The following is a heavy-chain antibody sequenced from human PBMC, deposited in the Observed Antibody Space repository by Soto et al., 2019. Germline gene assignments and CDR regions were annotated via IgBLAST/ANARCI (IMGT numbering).Heavy chain of an antibody. D-gene: IGHD2-2*01. CDR1: GFTFSSYG. V-gene: IGHV3-33*01. CDR3: ARDSCSSTSCYDRYYYYGMDV. CDR2: IWYDGSNK. J-gene: IGHJ6*02. Sequence: QVQLVESGGGVVQPGRSLRLSCAASGFTFSSYGMHWVRQAPGKGLEWVAVIWYDGSNKYYADSVKGRFTISRDNSKNTLYLQMNSLRAEDTAVYYCARDSCSSTSCYDRYYYYGMDVWGQGTTVTVSS.